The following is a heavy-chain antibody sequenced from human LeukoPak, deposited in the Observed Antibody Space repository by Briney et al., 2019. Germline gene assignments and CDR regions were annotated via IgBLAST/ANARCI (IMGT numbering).Heavy chain of an antibody. CDR3: AKLPNKYGGNSINYYGMDV. V-gene: IGHV3-23*01. CDR2: ISGSGGST. J-gene: IGHJ6*02. CDR1: GFTFSSYA. D-gene: IGHD4-23*01. Sequence: PGGSLRLSCAASGFTFSSYAMSWVRQAPGKGLEWVSAISGSGGSTYYADSVKGRFTISRDNSKNTLYLQMNSLRAEDTAVYYCAKLPNKYGGNSINYYGMDVWGQGTTVTVSS.